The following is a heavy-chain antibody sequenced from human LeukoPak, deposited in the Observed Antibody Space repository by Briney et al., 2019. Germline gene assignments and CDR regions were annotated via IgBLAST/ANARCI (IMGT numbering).Heavy chain of an antibody. CDR1: GGSISRGDYY. Sequence: PSETLSLTCTVSGGSISRGDYYWSWIRQPPGKGLEWIGYIYYSRSTCYNPSLKSRVTISVDTSKNQFSLKLSSVTAADTAVYYCARGRDDSSGYYRFDYWGQGTLVTVSS. J-gene: IGHJ4*02. D-gene: IGHD3-22*01. CDR2: IYYSRST. CDR3: ARGRDDSSGYYRFDY. V-gene: IGHV4-30-4*01.